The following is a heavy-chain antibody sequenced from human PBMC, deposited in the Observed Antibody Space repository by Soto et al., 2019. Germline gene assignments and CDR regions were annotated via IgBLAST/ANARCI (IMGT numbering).Heavy chain of an antibody. CDR3: ARDLWVEPELYYYGMDV. V-gene: IGHV4-30-4*01. D-gene: IGHD1-1*01. J-gene: IGHJ6*02. Sequence: SETLSLTCTVSGDSISSADYYWSWIRQTPGKGLEWIGHIFYSGTTYYNPSLKSRLTISVDTSKNHFSLRLTSVTAADTAVYYCARDLWVEPELYYYGMDVWGQGTTVTVSS. CDR2: IFYSGTT. CDR1: GDSISSADYY.